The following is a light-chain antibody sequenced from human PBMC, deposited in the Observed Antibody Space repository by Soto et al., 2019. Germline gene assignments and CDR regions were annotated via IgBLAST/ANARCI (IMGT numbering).Light chain of an antibody. CDR1: QSINGW. Sequence: DIHMTQSPSTLSASVGDRVIITCRASQSINGWLAWYQQKPGKAPKLLIYKTYRLESGVPSRFSGSGSGTEFTLTISSLQPDDFATYYCQQYINYWTFGQGTKVDIK. CDR3: QQYINYWT. J-gene: IGKJ1*01. V-gene: IGKV1-5*03. CDR2: KTY.